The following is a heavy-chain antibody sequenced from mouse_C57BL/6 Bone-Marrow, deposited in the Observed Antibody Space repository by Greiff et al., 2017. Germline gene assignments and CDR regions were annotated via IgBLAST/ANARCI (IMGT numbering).Heavy chain of an antibody. V-gene: IGHV3-6*01. D-gene: IGHD1-1*01. CDR2: ISYDGSN. CDR3: ATVVATGYFDY. J-gene: IGHJ2*01. Sequence: EVHLVESGPGLVKPSQSLSLTCSVTGYSITSGYYWNWIRQFPGNKLEWMGYISYDGSNNYNPSLKNRISITRDTSKNQFFLKLNSVTTEDTATYYCATVVATGYFDYWGQGTTLTVSS. CDR1: GYSITSGYY.